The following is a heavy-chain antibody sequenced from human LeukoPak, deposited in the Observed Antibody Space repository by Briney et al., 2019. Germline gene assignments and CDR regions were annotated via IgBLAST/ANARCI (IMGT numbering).Heavy chain of an antibody. CDR2: INWNGGST. CDR1: GFTFYDYG. D-gene: IGHD2-2*01. V-gene: IGHV3-20*01. J-gene: IGHJ4*02. Sequence: GGSLRLSCAASGFTFYDYGMSWVRHAPGKGLEWVSGINWNGGSTGYADSVKGRFTISRDNAKNSLYLQMNSLRAEDTALYHCARVDCSSTSCNFDYWGQGTLVTVSS. CDR3: ARVDCSSTSCNFDY.